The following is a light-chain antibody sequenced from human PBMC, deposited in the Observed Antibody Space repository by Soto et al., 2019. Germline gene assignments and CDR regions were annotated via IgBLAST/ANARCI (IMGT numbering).Light chain of an antibody. Sequence: QSVLTQPPSVSGAPGPRVTISCTGSRSNIGAGYDVHWYQQLPGTAPKLLIYGNSNRPSGVPDRFSGSKSGTSASLAITGLQAEDEADYYCQSYDSSLSGWKVFGGGTKLTVL. CDR1: RSNIGAGYD. CDR2: GNS. J-gene: IGLJ2*01. V-gene: IGLV1-40*01. CDR3: QSYDSSLSGWKV.